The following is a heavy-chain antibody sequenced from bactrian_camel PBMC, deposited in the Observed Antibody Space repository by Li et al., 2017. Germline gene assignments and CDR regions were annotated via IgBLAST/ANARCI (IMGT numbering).Heavy chain of an antibody. Sequence: HVQLVESGGGSVQAGGSLRLSCAASELPKCMGWFRQAPGKEVEWVSTINSDGTTYYAAAVRGRFTISRDNAKNTVYLQLNSLKSEDTAVYYCAPAGPSYVDYNCRASLGQGTQVTVS. V-gene: IGHV3S9*01. CDR2: INSDGTT. J-gene: IGHJ4*01. CDR1: ELPKC. D-gene: IGHD4*01.